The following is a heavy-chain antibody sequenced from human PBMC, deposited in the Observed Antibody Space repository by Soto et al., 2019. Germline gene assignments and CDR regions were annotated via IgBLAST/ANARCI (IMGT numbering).Heavy chain of an antibody. CDR3: AADLGPAYDSNNGFDP. D-gene: IGHD2-21*01. CDR1: GFIFSHAW. V-gene: IGHV3-15*07. Sequence: EVQLVESGGDLVKPGGSLRLSCATSGFIFSHAWFHWVRQPPGKGLELVGRVKNNGGATDYAASVKGRFTISRDDSKDPVYLQMSSLRTEDTAIYYCAADLGPAYDSNNGFDPWGQGTLVTVSS. J-gene: IGHJ5*02. CDR2: VKNNGGAT.